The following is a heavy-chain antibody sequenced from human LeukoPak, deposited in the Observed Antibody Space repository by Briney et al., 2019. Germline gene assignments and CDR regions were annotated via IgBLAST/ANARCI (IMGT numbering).Heavy chain of an antibody. CDR3: ARHDVRSPYYYDSSGYYYDY. D-gene: IGHD3-22*01. J-gene: IGHJ4*02. CDR1: GYSFTSYW. Sequence: GESLKISCKGSGYSFTSYWIGWVRQMPGKGLEWMGIIYPGDSDTRYSPSFQGQVTISADKSISTAYLQWSSLKASDTATYYCARHDVRSPYYYDSSGYYYDYWGRGTLVTVSS. CDR2: IYPGDSDT. V-gene: IGHV5-51*01.